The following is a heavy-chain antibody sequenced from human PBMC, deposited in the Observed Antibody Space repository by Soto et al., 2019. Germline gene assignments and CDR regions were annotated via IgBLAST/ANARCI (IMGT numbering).Heavy chain of an antibody. D-gene: IGHD2-8*01. V-gene: IGHV1-69*02. CDR3: AKNGQPPYYYYGLDV. Sequence: SVKVSCKASGGTFSSYTISWVRQAPGQGLEWMGRIIPNLGITNYAQKFQGRVTITADTSTTTAYMELRSLTSDDTAVYYCAKNGQPPYYYYGLDVWGQGTKVTVSS. J-gene: IGHJ6*02. CDR2: IIPNLGIT. CDR1: GGTFSSYT.